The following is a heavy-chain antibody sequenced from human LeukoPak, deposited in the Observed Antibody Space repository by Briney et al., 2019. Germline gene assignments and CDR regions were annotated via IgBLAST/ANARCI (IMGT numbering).Heavy chain of an antibody. CDR2: INHSGST. V-gene: IGHV4-34*01. J-gene: IGHJ4*02. CDR1: SGSFSGYY. Sequence: SETLSLTCAVYSGSFSGYYWSWIRQPPGKGPEWIGEINHSGSTNYNPSLKSRVTISVDTSKNQFSLKLSSVTAADTAVYYCARGRLRIDYWGQGTLVTVSS. D-gene: IGHD4-17*01. CDR3: ARGRLRIDY.